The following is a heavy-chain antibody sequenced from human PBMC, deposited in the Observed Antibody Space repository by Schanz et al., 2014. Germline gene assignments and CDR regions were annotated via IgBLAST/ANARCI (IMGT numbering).Heavy chain of an antibody. D-gene: IGHD3-16*01. CDR1: RRPLSSGGYY. J-gene: IGHJ5*02. V-gene: IGHV4-31*03. CDR3: ARDALGGPHDWFDP. Sequence: QVQLQESGPGLVKPSQTLSLTCTVSRRPLSSGGYYWRWIRQHPGKGLEWIGYISYSGTTYYNPSLKSRVTISVSTSKTQFSLKLSSVTAADTAVYYCARDALGGPHDWFDPWGQGTLVSVSS. CDR2: ISYSGTT.